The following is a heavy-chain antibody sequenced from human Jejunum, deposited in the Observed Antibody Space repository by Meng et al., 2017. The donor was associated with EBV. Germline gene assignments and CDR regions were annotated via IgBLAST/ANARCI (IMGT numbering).Heavy chain of an antibody. J-gene: IGHJ4*01. D-gene: IGHD1-7*01. CDR1: GYMFTDYY. CDR2: VDPEDGET. V-gene: IGHV1-69-2*01. CDR3: ATGHYNWKYPDY. Sequence: VQLVRYGVEVKKPGVSVKISCKVSGYMFTDYYIHWVQQAPGKGLEWMGLVDPEDGETMYAEKFEGRVTITADTSTDTAYMELSSLRSEDTAVYYCATGHYNWKYPDYWGHGTLVTVSS.